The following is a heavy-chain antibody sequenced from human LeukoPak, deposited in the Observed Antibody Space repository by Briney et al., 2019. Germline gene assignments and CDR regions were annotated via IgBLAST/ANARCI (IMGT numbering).Heavy chain of an antibody. CDR2: ISGSGGST. CDR1: EFTFSTYA. Sequence: GGSLRLSCAASEFTFSTYAMNWVRQAPGKGLEWVSAISGSGGSTYYADSVKGRFTVSRDNSNNTLYLHMNSLRAEDTALYYCAKVGDSWDFDYWGQGTLVTVSS. V-gene: IGHV3-23*01. J-gene: IGHJ4*02. CDR3: AKVGDSWDFDY. D-gene: IGHD2-15*01.